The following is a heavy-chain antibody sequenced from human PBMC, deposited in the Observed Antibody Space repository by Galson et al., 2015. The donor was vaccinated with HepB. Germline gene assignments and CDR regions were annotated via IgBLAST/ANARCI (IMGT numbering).Heavy chain of an antibody. Sequence: SLRLSCAASGFTFGDYTMHWVRQAPGKGLEWVSLISWGGETTYYGDSVRGRFTISRDNFKRSLYLQMSSLTMEDTALYYCAKDACSHGDHYSYFYSPVDSCDKATAVTAS. V-gene: IGHV3-43*01. CDR1: GFTFGDYT. J-gene: IGHJ6*03. CDR3: AKDACSHGDHYSYFYSPVDS. D-gene: IGHD4-17*01. CDR2: ISWGGETT.